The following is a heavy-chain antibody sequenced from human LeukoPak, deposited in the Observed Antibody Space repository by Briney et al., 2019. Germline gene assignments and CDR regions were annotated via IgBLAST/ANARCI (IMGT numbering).Heavy chain of an antibody. CDR1: GYTLTQLA. CDR2: FDPEDIEP. Sequence: GASVKVSCKVSGYTLTQLAIQWVRQAAGKGLEWMGGFDPEDIEPIYAQTFQGRHTMTKDKSTDTAYMEMSSLRSEDTAVYYCATWSGSYYYFWGQGTLVTVSS. V-gene: IGHV1-24*01. J-gene: IGHJ4*02. D-gene: IGHD3-10*01. CDR3: ATWSGSYYYF.